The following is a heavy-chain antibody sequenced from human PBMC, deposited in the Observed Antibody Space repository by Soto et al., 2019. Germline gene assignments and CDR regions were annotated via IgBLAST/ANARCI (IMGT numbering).Heavy chain of an antibody. Sequence: GGSLRLSCAASGFTFSNAWMNWVRQAPGKGLQWVGRIKSKTDGGTTDYAAPVKGRFTISRDDSKNTLYLQMNSLKTEDTAVYYCTTGRPHGDYVSYYYGIDVWGQGTTVTVSS. D-gene: IGHD4-17*01. J-gene: IGHJ6*02. CDR2: IKSKTDGGTT. V-gene: IGHV3-15*07. CDR1: GFTFSNAW. CDR3: TTGRPHGDYVSYYYGIDV.